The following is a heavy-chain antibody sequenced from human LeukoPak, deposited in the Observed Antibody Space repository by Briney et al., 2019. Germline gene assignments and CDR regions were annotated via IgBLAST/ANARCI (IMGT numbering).Heavy chain of an antibody. V-gene: IGHV5-51*01. CDR1: GNIFAFYW. J-gene: IGHJ3*02. Sequence: PGESLKISCKGSGNIFAFYWIGWVRQMPGKGLEWMGIIYPADSDTRYSPSFQGQVTISADKSISTAYLQWSSLKASDTAMYYCARQIVKETYYYDSSGYYPLGKKGAFDIWGQGTMVTVSS. CDR2: IYPADSDT. CDR3: ARQIVKETYYYDSSGYYPLGKKGAFDI. D-gene: IGHD3-22*01.